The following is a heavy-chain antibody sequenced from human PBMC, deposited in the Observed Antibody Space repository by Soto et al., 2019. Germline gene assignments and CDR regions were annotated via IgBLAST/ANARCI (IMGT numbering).Heavy chain of an antibody. CDR3: AREPRNWPGWFDP. J-gene: IGHJ5*02. V-gene: IGHV4-61*01. Sequence: QVQLQESGPGLVKPSETLSLTCTVSGGSVSSGSYYWSWIRQPPGKGLEWIGYIYYSGSTNYNPSLKSRVTISVDTSKNQFSLKLSSVTAADTAVYYCAREPRNWPGWFDPWGQGTLVTVSS. CDR1: GGSVSSGSYY. CDR2: IYYSGST. D-gene: IGHD1-1*01.